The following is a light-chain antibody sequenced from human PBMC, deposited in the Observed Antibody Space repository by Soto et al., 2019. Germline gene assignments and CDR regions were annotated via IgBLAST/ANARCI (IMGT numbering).Light chain of an antibody. J-gene: IGLJ2*01. CDR3: CSCKSSATYVV. V-gene: IGLV2-11*01. Sequence: QSALIQPPSVSGSPGQSVTISCTATSSDVGSYDYVSWYQQHPGTVPKPMIYNVNTQPSGVPDRFSGSKSGNTASMTISGLQAEDEADYECCSCKSSATYVVFGGGTKLTVL. CDR1: SSDVGSYDY. CDR2: NVN.